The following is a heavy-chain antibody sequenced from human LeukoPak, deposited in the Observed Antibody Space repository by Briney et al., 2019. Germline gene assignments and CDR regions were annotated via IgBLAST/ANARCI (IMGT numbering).Heavy chain of an antibody. CDR1: NGSFSTYY. V-gene: IGHV4-59*08. Sequence: SETLSLTCSVSNGSFSTYYWGWIRQPPGKRLEWIGYIFSSESSNTNYNPSLNGRVTISVDTSKNQFSLTLNSVTAADTAAYYCARAGDGYYYYYYMDVWGKGTTVIVSS. D-gene: IGHD5-24*01. J-gene: IGHJ6*03. CDR2: IFSSESSNT. CDR3: ARAGDGYYYYYYMDV.